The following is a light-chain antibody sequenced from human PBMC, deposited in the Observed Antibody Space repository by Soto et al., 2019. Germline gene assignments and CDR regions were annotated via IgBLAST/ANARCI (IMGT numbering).Light chain of an antibody. Sequence: EIVLTQSPGTLSLSPGERATLSCRASQSVRSNYLAWYQQKPGQAPRLLIYGAFSRATGVPTRFSGSRSGAEFTLTINSLQSEDFAVYYCQPYNNWPLTFGGGTKVDIK. CDR3: QPYNNWPLT. CDR1: QSVRSN. J-gene: IGKJ4*01. V-gene: IGKV3-15*01. CDR2: GAF.